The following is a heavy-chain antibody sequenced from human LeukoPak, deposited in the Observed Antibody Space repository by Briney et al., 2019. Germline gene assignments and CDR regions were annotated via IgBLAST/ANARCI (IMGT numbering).Heavy chain of an antibody. CDR1: GFSFRSYG. Sequence: GGSLRLSCAASGFSFRSYGMHWVRQAPGKGLEWVAIIWYDGNNKYYADSVKGRFTISRDNSKNTLYLQMNSLRAEDTAVYYCAKVSGGGLYYDGMDVWGQGTTVTVSS. J-gene: IGHJ6*02. V-gene: IGHV3-33*06. CDR3: AKVSGGGLYYDGMDV. CDR2: IWYDGNNK. D-gene: IGHD1-14*01.